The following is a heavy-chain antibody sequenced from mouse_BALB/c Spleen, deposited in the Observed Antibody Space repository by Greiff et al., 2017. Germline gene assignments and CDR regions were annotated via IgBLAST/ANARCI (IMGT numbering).Heavy chain of an antibody. Sequence: VQLKESGAELVRPGALVKLSCKASGFNIKDYYMHWVKQRPEQGLEWIGWIDPENGNTIYDPKFQGKASITADTSSNTAYLQLSSLTSEDTAVYYCARSGSSPFAYWGQGTLVTVSA. CDR1: GFNIKDYY. CDR2: IDPENGNT. V-gene: IGHV14-1*02. CDR3: ARSGSSPFAY. D-gene: IGHD1-1*01. J-gene: IGHJ3*01.